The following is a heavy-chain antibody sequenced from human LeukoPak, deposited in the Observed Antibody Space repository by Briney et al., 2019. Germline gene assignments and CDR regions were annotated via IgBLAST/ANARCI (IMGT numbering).Heavy chain of an antibody. CDR1: GGSFSGYY. J-gene: IGHJ6*03. D-gene: IGHD4-11*01. CDR3: ARGRLTVTTVPVYYYYMDV. Sequence: SETLSLTCAVYGGSFSGYYWSWIRQPPGKGLEWIGEINHSGSTNYNPSPKSRVTISVDTSKNQFSLKLSSVTAADTAVYYCARGRLTVTTVPVYYYYMDVWGKGTTVTVSS. V-gene: IGHV4-34*01. CDR2: INHSGST.